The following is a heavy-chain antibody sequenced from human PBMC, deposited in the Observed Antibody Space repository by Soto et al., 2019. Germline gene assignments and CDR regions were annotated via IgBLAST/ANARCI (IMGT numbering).Heavy chain of an antibody. CDR1: GYTFTSYG. CDR2: ISAYNGNT. V-gene: IGHV1-18*01. J-gene: IGHJ6*02. Sequence: ASVKVSCKASGYTFTSYGISWVRQAPGQGLEWMGWISAYNGNTNYAQKLQGRVTVTTDTSTSTAYMELRSLRSDDTAVYYCARVGGCISTSCYAGDYYYYYGMDVWGQGTTVTVS. D-gene: IGHD2-2*01. CDR3: ARVGGCISTSCYAGDYYYYYGMDV.